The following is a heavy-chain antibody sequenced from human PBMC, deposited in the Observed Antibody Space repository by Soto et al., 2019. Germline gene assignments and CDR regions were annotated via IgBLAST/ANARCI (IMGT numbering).Heavy chain of an antibody. CDR2: ISRDGGTK. Sequence: QVQLVESGGGVVQPGRPLSLSWPVLGFTVRTNGMPGVGQAPGKGLEWVAVISRDGGTKYYADSVKGRFTISRDNSRNTLFLEMNSLRGDDMAVYYCTGEVASGYWGQGTLVTVSS. D-gene: IGHD2-8*02. CDR1: GFTVRTNG. CDR3: TGEVASGY. V-gene: IGHV3-30*03. J-gene: IGHJ4*02.